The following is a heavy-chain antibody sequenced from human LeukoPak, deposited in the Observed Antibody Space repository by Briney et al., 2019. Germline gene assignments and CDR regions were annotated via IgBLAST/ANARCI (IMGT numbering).Heavy chain of an antibody. Sequence: GASVKVSCKASGYTFTGYYIHWVRQAPGQGLEWMGRINPNSGGTNYAQKFQGRVTMTRDTSISTAYMELSRLRSDDTAVYYCARETVTTSDYGMDVWGQGTTVTVSS. D-gene: IGHD4-11*01. CDR3: ARETVTTSDYGMDV. CDR1: GYTFTGYY. J-gene: IGHJ6*02. V-gene: IGHV1-2*06. CDR2: INPNSGGT.